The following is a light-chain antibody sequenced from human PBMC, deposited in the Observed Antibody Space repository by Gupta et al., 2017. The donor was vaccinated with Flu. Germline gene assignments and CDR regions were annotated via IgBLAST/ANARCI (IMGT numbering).Light chain of an antibody. CDR1: PSIGTY. J-gene: IGKJ1*01. CDR2: KAS. V-gene: IGKV1-5*03. Sequence: DVQMTQSPSTLSASVGARVTITCRASPSIGTYLAWYQQKPGKAPKLVIYKASSSESGVPARFSGSGSWTEFTLTISSLQPDDFATYYCQQYSSYRTFGQGTRVEIK. CDR3: QQYSSYRT.